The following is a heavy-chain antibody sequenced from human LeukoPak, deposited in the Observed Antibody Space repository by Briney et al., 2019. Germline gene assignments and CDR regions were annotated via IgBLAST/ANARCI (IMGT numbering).Heavy chain of an antibody. D-gene: IGHD6-6*01. CDR3: ARDSSSYFSSSEFAY. J-gene: IGHJ4*02. Sequence: GGSLRLSCAASGFTFSSYGMHWVRQAPGKGLEWVAVIWYDGSNKYYADSAKGRFTISRDNSKNTPYLQMNSLRAEDTAVYYCARDSSSYFSSSEFAYWGQGTRVTVSS. CDR1: GFTFSSYG. CDR2: IWYDGSNK. V-gene: IGHV3-33*01.